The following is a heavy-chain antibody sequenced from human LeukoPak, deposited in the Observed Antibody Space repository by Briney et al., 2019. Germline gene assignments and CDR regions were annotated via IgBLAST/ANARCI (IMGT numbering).Heavy chain of an antibody. CDR2: IYYSGST. Sequence: SETLSLTCTVSGGSISSSYYWGWIRQPPGKGLEWIGSIYYSGSTYYNPSLKSRVTISVDTSKNQFSLKLSSVTAADTAVYYCARHPRSGTPFDYWGQGTLVTVSS. CDR1: GGSISSSYY. CDR3: ARHPRSGTPFDY. J-gene: IGHJ4*02. V-gene: IGHV4-39*01. D-gene: IGHD1-1*01.